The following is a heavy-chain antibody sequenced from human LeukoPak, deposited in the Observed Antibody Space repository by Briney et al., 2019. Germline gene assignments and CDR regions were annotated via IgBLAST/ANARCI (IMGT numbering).Heavy chain of an antibody. D-gene: IGHD3-22*01. CDR2: ISSSSSYI. J-gene: IGHJ3*02. CDR1: GLTSSSYS. V-gene: IGHV3-21*01. CDR3: ARDVTMIVVVSHAFDI. Sequence: PGGSLRLSCAASGLTSSSYSMNWVRQAPGKGLEWVSSISSSSSYIYYADSVKGRFTISRDNAKNSLYLQMNSLRAEDTAVYYCARDVTMIVVVSHAFDIWGQGTMVTVSS.